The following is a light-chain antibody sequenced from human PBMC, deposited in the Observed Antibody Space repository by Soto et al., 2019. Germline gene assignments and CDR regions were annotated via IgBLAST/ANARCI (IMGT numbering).Light chain of an antibody. CDR3: AAWDGSLQTWV. J-gene: IGLJ3*02. Sequence: QSVLTQPPSASGTPGQRVTISCSGSSSNIGRNIVNWYQQLPGTAPKILIYTNNQRPSGVPDRFSDSKSGTSASLAISGLQAEDEADYYCAAWDGSLQTWVFGGGTKVTVL. CDR2: TNN. V-gene: IGLV1-44*01. CDR1: SSNIGRNI.